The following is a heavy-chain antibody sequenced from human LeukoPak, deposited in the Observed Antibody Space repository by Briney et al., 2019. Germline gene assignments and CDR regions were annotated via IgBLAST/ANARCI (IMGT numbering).Heavy chain of an antibody. CDR3: ARGGPLRGYSYGYRDY. V-gene: IGHV4-34*01. J-gene: IGHJ4*02. CDR1: GGSFSGYY. Sequence: PSETLSLTCAVYGGSFSGYYWSWIRQPPGKGLEWIGEINHSGSTNYNPSLKSRVTISVDTSKNQFSLELSSVTAADTAVYYCARGGPLRGYSYGYRDYWGQGTLVTVSS. CDR2: INHSGST. D-gene: IGHD5-18*01.